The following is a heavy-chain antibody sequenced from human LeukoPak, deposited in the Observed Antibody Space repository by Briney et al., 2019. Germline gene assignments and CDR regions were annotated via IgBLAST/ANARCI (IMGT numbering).Heavy chain of an antibody. CDR1: GGSISRRTNW. CDR2: IYHSGGT. Sequence: SETLSLTCAVSGGSISRRTNWWSWVRQPPGKGLEWIGEIYHSGGTNYNPSLKSRVTISVDTSKNQFSLKLSSVTAADTAVYYCARASPGPMYQRRRFYYYMDVWGKGTTVTVSS. J-gene: IGHJ6*03. D-gene: IGHD2-2*01. V-gene: IGHV4-4*02. CDR3: ARASPGPMYQRRRFYYYMDV.